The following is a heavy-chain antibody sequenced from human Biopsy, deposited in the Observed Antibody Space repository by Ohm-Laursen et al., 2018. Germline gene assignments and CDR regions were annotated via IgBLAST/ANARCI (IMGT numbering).Heavy chain of an antibody. Sequence: SLRLSCAASGFRFGDYAMHWVRQAPGKGLEWVSGISWNSDTIDYAVSVRGRFTISRDNAKNSLYLQMHSLRAEDTALYYCVKDTNWNYVWDRPGATKGMDVWGQGTTVTVSS. V-gene: IGHV3-9*01. CDR2: ISWNSDTI. J-gene: IGHJ6*02. D-gene: IGHD1-7*01. CDR3: VKDTNWNYVWDRPGATKGMDV. CDR1: GFRFGDYA.